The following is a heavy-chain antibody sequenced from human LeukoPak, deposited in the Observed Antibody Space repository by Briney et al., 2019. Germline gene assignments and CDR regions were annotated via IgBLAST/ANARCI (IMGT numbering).Heavy chain of an antibody. J-gene: IGHJ4*02. CDR3: ARDRAPEGSYFDY. V-gene: IGHV4-59*06. Sequence: SETLSLTCTVSGGSISIYYWSWIRQHPGKGLEWIGYIYYSGSTYYNPSLKSRVTISVDTSKNQFSLKLSSVTAADTAVYYCARDRAPEGSYFDYWGQGTLVTVSS. CDR1: GGSISIYY. D-gene: IGHD5-24*01. CDR2: IYYSGST.